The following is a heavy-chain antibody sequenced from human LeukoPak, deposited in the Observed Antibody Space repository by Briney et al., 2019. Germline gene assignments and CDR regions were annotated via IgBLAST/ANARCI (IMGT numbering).Heavy chain of an antibody. CDR3: ARADGVGYCSGGSSPAPAVDI. CDR1: GGTFSSYA. V-gene: IGHV1-69*04. Sequence: SVKVSCKASGGTFSSYAISWVRQAPGHRLEWLGRIIPILGMANYAQKFQGRVTITADKSTSTAYMELSSLRSEDTAVYSCARADGVGYCSGGSSPAPAVDIWGQGTMVTVSS. J-gene: IGHJ3*02. CDR2: IIPILGMA. D-gene: IGHD2-15*01.